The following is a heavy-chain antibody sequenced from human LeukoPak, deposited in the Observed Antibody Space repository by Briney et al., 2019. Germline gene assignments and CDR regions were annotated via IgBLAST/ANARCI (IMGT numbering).Heavy chain of an antibody. D-gene: IGHD6-19*01. Sequence: SETLSLTCTVSGGSISSWYWSWIRQPPGKGLEWIGYIYGSGNTNYNPSLKSRVTMSIDTSKNQFSLKLTSVTAADTATYYCARETSLAGFASGLGFNCWGQGILVTVSS. V-gene: IGHV4-59*01. CDR1: GGSISSWY. J-gene: IGHJ4*02. CDR2: IYGSGNT. CDR3: ARETSLAGFASGLGFNC.